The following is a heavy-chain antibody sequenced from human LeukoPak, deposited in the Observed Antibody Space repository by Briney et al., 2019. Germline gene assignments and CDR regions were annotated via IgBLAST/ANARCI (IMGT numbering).Heavy chain of an antibody. D-gene: IGHD3-22*01. CDR3: ARRAYYDSSGYHPTSGYFDL. J-gene: IGHJ2*01. V-gene: IGHV4-4*08. Sequence: SETLSLTCTVSGGSMCSYYWNWIRQPPGKGLEWIGYIYSSGITNYSPSLRSRGTISVATSRNQFSLRLTAVTAADTAIYYCARRAYYDSSGYHPTSGYFDLWGRGTLVTVSS. CDR1: GGSMCSYY. CDR2: IYSSGIT.